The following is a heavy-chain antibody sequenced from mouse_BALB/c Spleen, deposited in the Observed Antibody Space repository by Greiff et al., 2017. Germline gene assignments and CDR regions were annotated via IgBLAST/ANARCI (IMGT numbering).Heavy chain of an antibody. CDR1: GFTFSGYG. Sequence: EVQLVESGGDLVKPGGSLKLSCAASGFTFSGYGMSWVRQTPDKRLEWVATISSGGSYTYYPDSVQERFTISRDNAKNTLYLQMSSLKSEDTAMYYCSRPITTVVTPNWYFDVWGAGTTVTVSS. CDR3: SRPITTVVTPNWYFDV. CDR2: ISSGGSYT. V-gene: IGHV5-6*01. D-gene: IGHD1-1*01. J-gene: IGHJ1*01.